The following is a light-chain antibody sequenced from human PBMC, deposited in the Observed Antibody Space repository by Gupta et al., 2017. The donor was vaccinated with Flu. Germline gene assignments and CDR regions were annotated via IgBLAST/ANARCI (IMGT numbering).Light chain of an antibody. CDR3: QSTDISGSWV. V-gene: IGLV3-25*03. Sequence: SGDGLPKQFAYWYQQKPGQAPVLMIYKDHERPSGVPERFSGSSSGTTVTLTISGVQAEDEADYYCQSTDISGSWVFGGGTKLTVL. J-gene: IGLJ3*02. CDR2: KDH. CDR1: GLPKQF.